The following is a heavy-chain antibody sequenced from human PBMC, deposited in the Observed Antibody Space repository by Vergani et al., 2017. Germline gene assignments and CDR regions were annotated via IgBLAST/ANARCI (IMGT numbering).Heavy chain of an antibody. J-gene: IGHJ6*03. Sequence: QVQLQESGPGLVKPSQTLSLTCTVSGGSISSGGYYWSWIRQHPGKGLEWIGYIYYSGTTYYNPSLESRLTISLDTSENHLSLKLTSVTDADTAVYYCARQKDYYMDVWGKGTTVTVSS. CDR3: ARQKDYYMDV. V-gene: IGHV4-31*03. CDR1: GGSISSGGYY. CDR2: IYYSGTT.